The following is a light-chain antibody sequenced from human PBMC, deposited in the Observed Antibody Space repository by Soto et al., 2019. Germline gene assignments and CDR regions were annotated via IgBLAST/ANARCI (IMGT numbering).Light chain of an antibody. CDR2: SVS. Sequence: QSALTQPASVSGSPGQSITISCSGTSSDIGTYDHVAWFQQFPGKTPILMIYSVSNRPSGVSYRFSGSKSGNTASLTFSGLQAEDEADYYCISYTVSRSYVFGTGTKLTVL. J-gene: IGLJ1*01. V-gene: IGLV2-14*01. CDR1: SSDIGTYDH. CDR3: ISYTVSRSYV.